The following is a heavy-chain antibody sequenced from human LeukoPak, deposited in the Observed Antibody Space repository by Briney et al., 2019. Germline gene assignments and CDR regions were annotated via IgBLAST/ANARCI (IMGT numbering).Heavy chain of an antibody. CDR2: INHRGST. V-gene: IGHV4-34*01. CDR1: GGSFSGYY. J-gene: IGHJ4*02. CDR3: ASDSSGWYLRGPFDY. D-gene: IGHD6-19*01. Sequence: KPSETLSLTCAVYGGSFSGYYWTWIRQPPGEGLEWIGEINHRGSTNYNPSLKSRVTISVDTSKNQFSLKLSSVTAADTAVYYCASDSSGWYLRGPFDYWGQGTLVTVSS.